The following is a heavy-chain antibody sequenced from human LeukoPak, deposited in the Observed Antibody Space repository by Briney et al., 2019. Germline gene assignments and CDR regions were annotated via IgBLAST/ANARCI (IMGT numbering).Heavy chain of an antibody. CDR3: AKGTDYYDTSAYYYGLDY. J-gene: IGHJ4*01. CDR1: GFTFSSYS. Sequence: GGSLRLSCAASGFTFSSYSMNWVRQAPGKGLEWVSSISSSSSYIYYADSVKGRFTISRDDSKNTLYLQINNLRAEDAAVYYCAKGTDYYDTSAYYYGLDYWGHGTLVTVSS. V-gene: IGHV3-21*01. CDR2: ISSSSSYI. D-gene: IGHD3-22*01.